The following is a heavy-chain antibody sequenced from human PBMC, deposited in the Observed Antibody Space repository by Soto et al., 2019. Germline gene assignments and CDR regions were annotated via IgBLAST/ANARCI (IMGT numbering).Heavy chain of an antibody. CDR3: AISFPTRIGSSGRFDA. V-gene: IGHV3-23*01. D-gene: IGHD6-25*01. Sequence: GGSLRLSCAASGFIFSSYIMTWVRQAPGKGLECVSGMSGCGDSIYYANSVKGRFTISRDNSKNTLYLQMNSLRAEDTAVYYWAISFPTRIGSSGRFDAWGQGTLVTVSS. CDR2: MSGCGDSI. J-gene: IGHJ5*02. CDR1: GFIFSSYI.